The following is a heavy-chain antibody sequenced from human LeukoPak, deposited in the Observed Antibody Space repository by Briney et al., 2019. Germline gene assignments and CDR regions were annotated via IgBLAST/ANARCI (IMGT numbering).Heavy chain of an antibody. CDR2: IIPNSGGT. D-gene: IGHD1-14*01. Sequence: ASVKVSCKASGYTFTDYYIHWVRQPPGQGLEWMGWIIPNSGGTNYAQNFQGRVTFTRDTSISTAYMELSRLRSDDTAVYYCARGFVITSLDYWGQGTLLTVSS. V-gene: IGHV1-2*02. J-gene: IGHJ4*02. CDR3: ARGFVITSLDY. CDR1: GYTFTDYY.